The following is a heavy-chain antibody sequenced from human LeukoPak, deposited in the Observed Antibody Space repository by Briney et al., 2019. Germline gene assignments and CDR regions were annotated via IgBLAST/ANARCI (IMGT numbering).Heavy chain of an antibody. V-gene: IGHV3-11*04. Sequence: PGGSLRLSCAASGFTFSDYYMSWIRQAPGKGLEWVSYISSSGSTIYYADSVKGRFTISRDNAKNSLYQQMNSLRAEDTAVYYCAREVFAPGTRDLENWGQGTLVTVSS. CDR1: GFTFSDYY. J-gene: IGHJ4*02. D-gene: IGHD3-3*01. CDR2: ISSSGSTI. CDR3: AREVFAPGTRDLEN.